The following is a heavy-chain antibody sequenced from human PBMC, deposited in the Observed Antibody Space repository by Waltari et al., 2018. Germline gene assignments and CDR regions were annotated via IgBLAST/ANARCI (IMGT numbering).Heavy chain of an antibody. J-gene: IGHJ4*02. CDR2: VWYDGINR. V-gene: IGHV3-33*01. CDR1: GFTFNRYV. CDR3: ARGALAGRFFDF. Sequence: QGLLVESGGRVVQPGRSLRLSCAASGFTFNRYVMQWVRQAPGKGLEWVAVVWYDGINRYYADFVKGRFTISRDNSENTLYLHMNSLRVDDTATYYCARGALAGRFFDFWRQGTLVTVSS. D-gene: IGHD6-19*01.